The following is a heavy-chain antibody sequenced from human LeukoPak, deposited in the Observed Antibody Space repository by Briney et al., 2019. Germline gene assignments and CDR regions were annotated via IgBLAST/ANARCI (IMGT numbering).Heavy chain of an antibody. CDR3: AKDTAGNFDY. CDR2: IYSGGGT. Sequence: GGSLRLSCAASRFTVSSNYMTWVRQAPGKGLEWVSVIYSGGGTYHADSVKGRFTMSRDNSKNTLYLQMNSLRAEDTAVYYCAKDTAGNFDYWGQGTLVTVSS. D-gene: IGHD6-13*01. J-gene: IGHJ4*02. CDR1: RFTVSSNY. V-gene: IGHV3-66*01.